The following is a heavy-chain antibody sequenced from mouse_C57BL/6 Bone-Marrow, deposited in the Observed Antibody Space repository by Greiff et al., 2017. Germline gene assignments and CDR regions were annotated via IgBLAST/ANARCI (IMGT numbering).Heavy chain of an antibody. CDR3: ARHYYGSYYYAMDY. CDR2: IYPRSGNT. V-gene: IGHV1-81*01. J-gene: IGHJ4*01. Sequence: VQLQQSGAELARPGASVKLSCKASGYTFTSYGISWVKQRTGQGLEWIGEIYPRSGNTYYNEKFKGKATLTADKSSSTAYMELRSLTSEDSAVYFCARHYYGSYYYAMDYWGQGTSVTVSS. D-gene: IGHD1-1*01. CDR1: GYTFTSYG.